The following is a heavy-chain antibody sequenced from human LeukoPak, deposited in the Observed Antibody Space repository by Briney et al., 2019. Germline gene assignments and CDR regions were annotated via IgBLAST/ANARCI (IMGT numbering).Heavy chain of an antibody. Sequence: GGSLRLPCVASGYSFNNYLMNWVRQAPGKGLEWIAYIGGSPSITYYADSVKGRFTISRDNARNSVYLQMSSLRDEDTAVYYXAKEXXLXFXXXXXXXXXQXXLVXXXXXXXXXXXXHYF. V-gene: IGHV3-48*02. D-gene: IGHD3-3*01. CDR2: IGGSPSIT. CDR1: GYSFNNYL. J-gene: IGHJ1*01. CDR3: AKEXXLXFXXXXXXXXXQXXLVXXXXXXXXXXXXHYF.